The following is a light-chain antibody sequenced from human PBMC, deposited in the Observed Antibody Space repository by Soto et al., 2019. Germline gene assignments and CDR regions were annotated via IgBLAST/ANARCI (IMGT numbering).Light chain of an antibody. V-gene: IGLV1-44*01. CDR1: CSNIGSNT. CDR3: AAWDDSLNGPV. J-gene: IGLJ1*01. CDR2: SNI. Sequence: QSVLTQPPSASGTPGQRVTISCSGSCSNIGSNTVNWYQQLPGTAPKLVIYSNIQRPSGVPDRFSGSKSGTSASLAISGLQSEDEADYYCAAWDDSLNGPVFGTGTKVTVL.